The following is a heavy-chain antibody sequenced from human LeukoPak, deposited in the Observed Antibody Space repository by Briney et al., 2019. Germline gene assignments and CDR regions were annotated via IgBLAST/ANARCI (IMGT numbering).Heavy chain of an antibody. D-gene: IGHD4-11*01. V-gene: IGHV3-23*01. CDR1: GFTFSSYA. J-gene: IGHJ5*02. CDR2: ISGSGGST. CDR3: AKESFGDYSSLNWFDP. Sequence: GGSLRLSCAASGFTFSSYAMSWVRQAPGKGLEWVSAISGSGGSTYYADSVKGWFTISRDNSKNTLYLQMNSLRAEDTAVYYCAKESFGDYSSLNWFDPWGQGTLVTVSS.